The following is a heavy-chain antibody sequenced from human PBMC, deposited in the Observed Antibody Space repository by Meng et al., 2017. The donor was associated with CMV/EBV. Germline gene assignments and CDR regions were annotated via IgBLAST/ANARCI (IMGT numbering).Heavy chain of an antibody. CDR3: AHSLGYYDFWSGYLYYFDY. CDR1: SLSTSGVG. D-gene: IGHD3-3*01. V-gene: IGHV2-5*01. J-gene: IGHJ4*02. Sequence: SLSTSGVGVGWIRQPPGKALEWLALIYWNDDKRYSPSLKSRLTITKDTSKNQVVLTMTNMDPVDTATYYCAHSLGYYDFWSGYLYYFDYWGQGTLVTVAS. CDR2: IYWNDDK.